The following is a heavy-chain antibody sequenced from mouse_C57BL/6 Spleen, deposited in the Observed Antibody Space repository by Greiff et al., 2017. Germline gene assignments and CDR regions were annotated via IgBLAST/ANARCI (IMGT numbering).Heavy chain of an antibody. D-gene: IGHD2-5*01. Sequence: QVQLQQSGAELVRPGTSVKVSCKASGYAFTNYLIEWVKQRPGQGLEWIGVINPGSGGTNYNEKFKGKATLTADKSSSTAYMQLSSLTSEDSAVYYCASSNYAWFAYWGQGTLVTVSA. CDR1: GYAFTNYL. CDR3: ASSNYAWFAY. J-gene: IGHJ3*01. V-gene: IGHV1-54*01. CDR2: INPGSGGT.